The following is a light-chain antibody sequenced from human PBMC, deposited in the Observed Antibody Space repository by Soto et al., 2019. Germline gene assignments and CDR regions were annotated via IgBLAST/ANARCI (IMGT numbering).Light chain of an antibody. CDR2: DAS. Sequence: DIQMTQSPSTLSASVGDRVTITCRASQSISSWLAWYQQKPGKAPKLLIYDASSLESGVLSRFSGSGSGTEFALLISSLQPDDFATYYCQQYNSYSISFGQGTRLEMK. J-gene: IGKJ5*01. CDR1: QSISSW. V-gene: IGKV1-5*01. CDR3: QQYNSYSIS.